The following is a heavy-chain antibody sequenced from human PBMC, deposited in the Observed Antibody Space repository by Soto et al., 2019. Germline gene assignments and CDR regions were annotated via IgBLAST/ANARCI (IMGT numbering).Heavy chain of an antibody. CDR3: ARDTAMALPDA. Sequence: QVQLVQSGAEVKKPGASVKVSCKASGYTFTSYGISWVRQAPGQGLELMGWISAHNGNTKYAQKLQGRVTMTTDTSTSTAYMGVRSLRSDDTAVYYCARDTAMALPDAWGQGTLVTVSS. J-gene: IGHJ4*02. CDR2: ISAHNGNT. V-gene: IGHV1-18*01. CDR1: GYTFTSYG. D-gene: IGHD5-18*01.